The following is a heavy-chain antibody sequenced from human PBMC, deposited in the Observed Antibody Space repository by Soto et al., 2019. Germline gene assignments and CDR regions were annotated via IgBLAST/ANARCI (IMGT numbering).Heavy chain of an antibody. CDR2: IWYDGSNK. D-gene: IGHD6-13*01. V-gene: IGHV3-33*01. J-gene: IGHJ6*02. CDR3: ARDSQQLVLRYGMDV. Sequence: GGSLRLSCAASGFTFSSYGMHWVRQAPGKGLEWVAVIWYDGSNKYYADSVKGRFTISRDNSKNTLYLQMNSLRAEDTAVYYCARDSQQLVLRYGMDVWGQGTTVTVSS. CDR1: GFTFSSYG.